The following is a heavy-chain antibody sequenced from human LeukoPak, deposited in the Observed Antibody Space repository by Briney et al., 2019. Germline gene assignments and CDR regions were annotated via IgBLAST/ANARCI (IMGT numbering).Heavy chain of an antibody. Sequence: SETLSLTCTVSGGSISSSGYSWGWIRQPPGKGLEWIGNINYSGSTYYNPSLKSRVTIFVDTSKNQFSLKVTSMTAADTAVYFCARRVTGDLRRFDYWGQGTLVTVSS. CDR2: INYSGST. J-gene: IGHJ4*02. CDR3: ARRVTGDLRRFDY. V-gene: IGHV4-39*01. CDR1: GGSISSSGYS. D-gene: IGHD7-27*01.